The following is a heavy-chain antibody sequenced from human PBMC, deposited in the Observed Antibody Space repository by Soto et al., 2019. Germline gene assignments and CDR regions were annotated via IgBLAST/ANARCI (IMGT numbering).Heavy chain of an antibody. Sequence: ASVKVSCKASGGTFSSYAISWVRQAPGQGLEWMGIINPSGGSTSYAQKFQGRVTMTRDTSTSTVYMELSSLRSEDTAVYYCARDLSSVTMVRGAYPSWYFDYWGQGTLVTVSS. V-gene: IGHV1-46*03. CDR2: INPSGGST. J-gene: IGHJ4*02. CDR1: GGTFSSYA. CDR3: ARDLSSVTMVRGAYPSWYFDY. D-gene: IGHD3-10*01.